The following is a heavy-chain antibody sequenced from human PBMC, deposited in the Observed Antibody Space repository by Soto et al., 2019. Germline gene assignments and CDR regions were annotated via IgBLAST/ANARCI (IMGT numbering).Heavy chain of an antibody. J-gene: IGHJ4*02. V-gene: IGHV3-33*01. CDR1: GFTFSSYG. CDR2: IWYDGSNK. D-gene: IGHD3-10*01. Sequence: QVQLVESGGGVVQPGRSLRLSCAASGFTFSSYGMHWVRQAPGKGLEWVAVIWYDGSNKYYADSVKGRFTISRDNSKNTLYLQMNSLRAEDMAVYYCARDAGITMVRGVQIDWGQGTLVTVSS. CDR3: ARDAGITMVRGVQID.